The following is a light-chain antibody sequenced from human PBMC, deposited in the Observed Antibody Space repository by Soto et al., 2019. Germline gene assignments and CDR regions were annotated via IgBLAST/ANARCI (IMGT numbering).Light chain of an antibody. CDR3: LQDYNYPLT. Sequence: AIQMTQSPSSLSASVGDRVTITCRASQDIRSNLDWYQQKPGKAPKLLIYDVSNLQSGVPSRFSGSGSGTDFTLTISSLQHEDFATYYCLQDYNYPLTFGGGTKVDIK. J-gene: IGKJ4*01. CDR1: QDIRSN. CDR2: DVS. V-gene: IGKV1-6*01.